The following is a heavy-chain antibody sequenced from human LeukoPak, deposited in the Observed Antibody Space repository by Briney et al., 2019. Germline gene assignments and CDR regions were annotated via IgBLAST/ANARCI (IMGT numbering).Heavy chain of an antibody. CDR2: ISGSGGST. CDR3: AKENGGYDFWSGYYGYYFDY. Sequence: GGSLRLSCAASGFTFSRYSMNWVRQAPGKGLEWVSAISGSGGSTYYADSVKGRFTISRDNSKNTLYLQMNSLRAEDTAVYYCAKENGGYDFWSGYYGYYFDYWGQGTLVTVSS. D-gene: IGHD3-3*01. J-gene: IGHJ4*02. CDR1: GFTFSRYS. V-gene: IGHV3-23*01.